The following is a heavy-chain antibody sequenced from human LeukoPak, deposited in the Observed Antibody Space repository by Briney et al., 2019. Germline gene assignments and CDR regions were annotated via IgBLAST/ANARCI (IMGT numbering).Heavy chain of an antibody. CDR1: GGSISSHY. D-gene: IGHD6-6*01. V-gene: IGHV4-59*11. CDR2: IYYSGST. Sequence: SSETLSLTCTVSGGSISSHYWSWIRQPPGKGLEWIGYIYYSGSTNYNPSLKSRVTISVDTSKNQFSLKLSSVTAADTAVYYCARGQPYSSSRPFDYWGQGTLVTVSS. J-gene: IGHJ4*02. CDR3: ARGQPYSSSRPFDY.